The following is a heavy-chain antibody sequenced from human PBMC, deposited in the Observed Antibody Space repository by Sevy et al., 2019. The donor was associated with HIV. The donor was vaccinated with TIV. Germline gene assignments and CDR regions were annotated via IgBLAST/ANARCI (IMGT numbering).Heavy chain of an antibody. V-gene: IGHV1-18*01. Sequence: ASVKVSCKTSGFLFDDYSIAWIRQAPGQGLEWLGRIAGHSGDTDYAEKFQGRVTMTTRPSTRTVYMELRSLNVDVTGVYYCAGDRRFFYQYWGQGTSVTVSS. J-gene: IGHJ4*02. CDR1: GFLFDDYS. D-gene: IGHD3-10*01. CDR2: IAGHSGDT. CDR3: AGDRRFFYQY.